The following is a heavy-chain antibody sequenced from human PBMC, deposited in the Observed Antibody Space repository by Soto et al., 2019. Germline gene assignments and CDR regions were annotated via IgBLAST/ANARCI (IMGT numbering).Heavy chain of an antibody. Sequence: PGGSLRLSCVGSGFIFGDYAMGWIRQAPGKGLERISYISLSGYVTFVADSVKGRFTFSRDNRKNTLYVQMNSLTAGDTAVYYCVRWWNGFDYWGQGTLVTVSS. D-gene: IGHD1-1*01. CDR1: GFIFGDYA. V-gene: IGHV3-11*01. J-gene: IGHJ4*02. CDR3: VRWWNGFDY. CDR2: ISLSGYVT.